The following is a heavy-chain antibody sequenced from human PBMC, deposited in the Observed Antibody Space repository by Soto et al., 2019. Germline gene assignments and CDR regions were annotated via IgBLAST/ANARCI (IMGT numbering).Heavy chain of an antibody. CDR1: GGSISTSSHN. J-gene: IGHJ4*02. Sequence: SETLSLTCTVSGGSISTSSHNWGWARQPPGKELEWIASIHFSGITYYNPSLKSRVTISVDTSNNQFSLKLSSVTAADTAVYYCARHGPIHSPFDYWGQGALVTVS. V-gene: IGHV4-39*01. CDR3: ARHGPIHSPFDY. CDR2: IHFSGIT.